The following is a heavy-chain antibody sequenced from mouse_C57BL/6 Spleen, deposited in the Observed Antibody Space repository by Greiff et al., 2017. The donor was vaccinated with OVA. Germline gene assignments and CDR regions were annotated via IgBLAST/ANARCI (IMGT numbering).Heavy chain of an antibody. Sequence: QVQLQQSGAELVRPGSSVKLSCKASGYTFTSYWMHWVKQRPIQGLEWIGNIDPSDSETHYNQKFKDKATLTVDKSSSTAYMQLSSLTSEDSAVYYCARWGDGYFDYWGQGTTLTVSS. D-gene: IGHD2-3*01. CDR3: ARWGDGYFDY. J-gene: IGHJ2*01. CDR2: IDPSDSET. V-gene: IGHV1-52*01. CDR1: GYTFTSYW.